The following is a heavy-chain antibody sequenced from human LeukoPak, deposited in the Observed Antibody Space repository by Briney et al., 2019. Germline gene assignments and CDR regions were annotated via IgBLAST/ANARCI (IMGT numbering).Heavy chain of an antibody. CDR3: ARHRSWGITMVRGAMSWFDP. J-gene: IGHJ5*02. CDR2: INHSGST. CDR1: GGSFSGYY. D-gene: IGHD3-10*01. Sequence: KTSETLSLTCAVYGGSFSGYYWSWIRQPPGKGLEWIGEINHSGSTNYNPSPKSRVTISVDTSKNQFSLKLSSVTAADTAVYYCARHRSWGITMVRGAMSWFDPWGQGTLVTVSS. V-gene: IGHV4-34*01.